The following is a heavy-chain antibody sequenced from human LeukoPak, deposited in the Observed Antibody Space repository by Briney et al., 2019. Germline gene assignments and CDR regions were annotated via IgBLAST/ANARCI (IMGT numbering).Heavy chain of an antibody. Sequence: SETLSHTCAVYGGSFSGYYWSWIRQPPGKGLEWIGEINHSGSTNYNPSLKSRVTISVDTSKNQFSLKLSSVTAADTAVYYCARGVSGSGRLVDYWGQGTLVTVSS. CDR2: INHSGST. V-gene: IGHV4-34*01. J-gene: IGHJ4*02. CDR1: GGSFSGYY. CDR3: ARGVSGSGRLVDY. D-gene: IGHD3-10*01.